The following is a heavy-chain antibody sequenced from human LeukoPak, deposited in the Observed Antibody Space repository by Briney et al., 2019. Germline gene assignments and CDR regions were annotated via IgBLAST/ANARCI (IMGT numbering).Heavy chain of an antibody. Sequence: ASVKVSCKASGYTFTSYYMHWVRQAPGQGLEWMGIINPSGGSTSYAQKFRGRVTMTRDTSTSTVYMELSSLRSEDTAVYYCARGGNSGSYGPFFDYWGQGTLVTVSS. V-gene: IGHV1-46*01. CDR1: GYTFTSYY. D-gene: IGHD1-26*01. CDR3: ARGGNSGSYGPFFDY. J-gene: IGHJ4*02. CDR2: INPSGGST.